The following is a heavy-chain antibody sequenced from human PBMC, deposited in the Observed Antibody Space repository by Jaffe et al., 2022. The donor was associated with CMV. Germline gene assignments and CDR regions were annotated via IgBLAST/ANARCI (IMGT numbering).Heavy chain of an antibody. J-gene: IGHJ5*02. CDR2: ISSSSSYI. Sequence: EVQLVESGGGLVKPGGSLRLSCAASGFTFSSYSMNWVRQAPGKGLEWVSSISSSSSYIYYADSVKGRFTISRDNAKNSLYLQMNSLRAEDTAVYYCARDRWPRSMTTVTIYNWFDPWGQGTLVTVSS. D-gene: IGHD4-4*01. CDR3: ARDRWPRSMTTVTIYNWFDP. CDR1: GFTFSSYS. V-gene: IGHV3-21*01.